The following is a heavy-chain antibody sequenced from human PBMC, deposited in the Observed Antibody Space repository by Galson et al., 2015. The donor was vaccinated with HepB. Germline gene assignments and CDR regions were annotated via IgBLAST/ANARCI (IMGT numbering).Heavy chain of an antibody. V-gene: IGHV4-31*03. CDR3: ARDLRPGGYYYYMDV. D-gene: IGHD4-23*01. J-gene: IGHJ6*03. Sequence: LSLTGTVSGGSIGSCYYYWSWIRQHPGKGLEWIGYIYHSGSAYYKPSLTSRVTISVDTSKNQFTLKLSSVTAADTAVYYCARDLRPGGYYYYMDVWGKGTTVTVSS. CDR1: GGSIGSCYYY. CDR2: IYHSGSA.